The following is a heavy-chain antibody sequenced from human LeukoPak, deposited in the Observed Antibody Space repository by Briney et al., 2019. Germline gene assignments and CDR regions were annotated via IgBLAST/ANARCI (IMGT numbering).Heavy chain of an antibody. V-gene: IGHV3-66*01. Sequence: PGGSLRLSCAASGFTVSSNYMSWVRQAPGKGLEWVSVIYSGGSTYYADSVKGRFTISRDNSKNTLYLQMNSLRAEDTAVYYCARALADYYDSSGYREYFQHWGQGTLVTVSS. CDR2: IYSGGST. D-gene: IGHD3-22*01. J-gene: IGHJ1*01. CDR1: GFTVSSNY. CDR3: ARALADYYDSSGYREYFQH.